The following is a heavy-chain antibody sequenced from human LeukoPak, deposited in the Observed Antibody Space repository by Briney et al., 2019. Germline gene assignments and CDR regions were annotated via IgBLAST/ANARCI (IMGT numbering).Heavy chain of an antibody. CDR1: GYTFTTYG. CDR3: ARVVAVAGRGLPGY. J-gene: IGHJ4*02. Sequence: ASVKVSCKASGYTFTTYGITWVRQAPGQGLEWMGWISTYNGNTNYAQNLQGRVTMTTDTSTSTAYMVLRSLRSDDTAVYYCARVVAVAGRGLPGYWGQGTLVTVSS. CDR2: ISTYNGNT. D-gene: IGHD6-19*01. V-gene: IGHV1-18*01.